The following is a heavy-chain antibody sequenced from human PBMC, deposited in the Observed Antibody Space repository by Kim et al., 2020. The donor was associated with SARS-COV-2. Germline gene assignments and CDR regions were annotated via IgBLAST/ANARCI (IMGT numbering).Heavy chain of an antibody. J-gene: IGHJ6*02. V-gene: IGHV3-11*06. D-gene: IGHD3-10*01. CDR3: ASAARGSYFFYYGMDV. CDR2: ISSSSSYT. Sequence: GGSLRLSCAASGFTFSDYYMSWIRQAPGKGLEWVSYISSSSSYTKYADSVKGRFTISRDNAKNSLYLQMNSLRAEDAAVYYCASAARGSYFFYYGMDVWGQGTTVTVSS. CDR1: GFTFSDYY.